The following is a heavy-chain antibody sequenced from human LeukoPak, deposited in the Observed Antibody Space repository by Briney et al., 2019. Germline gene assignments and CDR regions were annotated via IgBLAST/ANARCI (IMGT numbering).Heavy chain of an antibody. CDR2: IYSSGST. CDR1: GGPIRSSTYY. D-gene: IGHD2-15*01. V-gene: IGHV4-39*01. J-gene: IGHJ4*02. CDR3: ARSSSGGSCFDS. Sequence: SETLSLTCTVSGGPIRSSTYYWGWIRQPPGKGLEWIGSIYSSGSTYYNPSLKSPVTVSVDTSKNQFSLNLGSVTAADTAVYYCARSSSGGSCFDSWGQGTLVTVSS.